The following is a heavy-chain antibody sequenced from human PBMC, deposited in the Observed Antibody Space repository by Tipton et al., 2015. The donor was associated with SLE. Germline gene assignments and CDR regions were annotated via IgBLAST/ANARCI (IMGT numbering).Heavy chain of an antibody. D-gene: IGHD1-20*01. J-gene: IGHJ4*02. CDR2: IYTSGST. CDR1: GGSISSYY. CDR3: ARHMRYNWNYFDN. V-gene: IGHV4-4*09. Sequence: TLSLTCTVSGGSISSYYWSWIRQHPGKGLEWIGYIYTSGSTNYNPSLKSRVTISVDTSKNQFSLKLSSVTAADTAVYYCARHMRYNWNYFDNWGQGSLVIVSS.